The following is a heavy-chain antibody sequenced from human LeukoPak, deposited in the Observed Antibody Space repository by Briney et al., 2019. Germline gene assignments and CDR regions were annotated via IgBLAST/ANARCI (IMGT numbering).Heavy chain of an antibody. Sequence: GGSLRLSCAASGFTVSSNYMSWVRQAPGKGLEWVSVIYSGGSTYYADSVKGRFTISRDNSKNTLYLQMNSLRAEDTAVYYCAKAHSGWELLGGVVAYWGQGTLVTVSS. CDR2: IYSGGST. CDR1: GFTVSSNY. V-gene: IGHV3-66*01. D-gene: IGHD1-26*01. CDR3: AKAHSGWELLGGVVAY. J-gene: IGHJ4*02.